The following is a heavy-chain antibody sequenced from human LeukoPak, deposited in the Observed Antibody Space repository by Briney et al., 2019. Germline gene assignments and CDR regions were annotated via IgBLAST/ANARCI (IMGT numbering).Heavy chain of an antibody. Sequence: PGGSLRLSCAASGFTFSNAWMSWVRQAPGKGLEWVSSISSSSYIYYADSVKGRFTISRDNAKNSLFLQMNSLRAEDTAVYYCARGQENYGYTFDYWGQGTLVTVSS. D-gene: IGHD1-7*01. CDR1: GFTFSNAW. CDR3: ARGQENYGYTFDY. V-gene: IGHV3-69-1*01. CDR2: ISSSSYI. J-gene: IGHJ4*02.